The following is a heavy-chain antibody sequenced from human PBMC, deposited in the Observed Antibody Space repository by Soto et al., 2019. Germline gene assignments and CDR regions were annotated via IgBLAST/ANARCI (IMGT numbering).Heavy chain of an antibody. CDR2: IKDDGSDK. CDR3: ARSSPLGPPGY. CDR1: GFTFRSYW. V-gene: IGHV3-7*01. J-gene: IGHJ4*02. Sequence: EVQLVESGGGLVQPGGSLRLSCAASGFTFRSYWMSWVRQAPGKGLEWVANIKDDGSDKYYVDSVKGRFTISRDNAKNSLYRQMNSLRVEDTAVYYCARSSPLGPPGYWGQGTLVTVSA.